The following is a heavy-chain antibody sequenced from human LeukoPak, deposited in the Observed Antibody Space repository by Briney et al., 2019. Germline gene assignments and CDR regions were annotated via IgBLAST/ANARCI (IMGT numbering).Heavy chain of an antibody. V-gene: IGHV4-59*01. CDR2: ISYSGST. D-gene: IGHD5-18*01. Sequence: SETLSLTCTVSAGSISGFFWSWIRQPPAKGLEWIGYISYSGSTNYNPSLKSRVTISADTSKNQVSLKLSSVTAADTAVYYCARTYRYGSFPVYHFYMDVWGKGTTVTVSS. J-gene: IGHJ6*03. CDR1: AGSISGFF. CDR3: ARTYRYGSFPVYHFYMDV.